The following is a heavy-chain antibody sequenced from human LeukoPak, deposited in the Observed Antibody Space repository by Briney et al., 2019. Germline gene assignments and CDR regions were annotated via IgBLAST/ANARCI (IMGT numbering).Heavy chain of an antibody. CDR2: IKQDGSEK. CDR1: RFTFSSYW. J-gene: IGHJ4*02. CDR3: GRGQTTVTN. D-gene: IGHD4-17*01. V-gene: IGHV3-7*03. Sequence: GGSLRLSCAASRFTFSSYWMSWVRQAPGKGLEWVANIKQDGSEKYYVDSMKGRFTISRDNAKNSLYLQMNSLRAEDTAVYFCGRGQTTVTNWGQGTLVTVSS.